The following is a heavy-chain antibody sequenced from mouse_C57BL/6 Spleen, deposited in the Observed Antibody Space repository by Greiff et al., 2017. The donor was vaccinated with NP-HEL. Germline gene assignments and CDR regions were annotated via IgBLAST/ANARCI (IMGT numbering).Heavy chain of an antibody. J-gene: IGHJ4*01. CDR1: GFTFSSYA. CDR3: ARGGNYDYYAMDY. Sequence: DVHLVESGGGLVKPGGSLKLSCAASGFTFSSYAMSWVRQTPEKRLEWVATISDGGSYTYYPDNVKGRFTISRDNAKNNLYLQMSHLKSEDTAMYYCARGGNYDYYAMDYWGQGTSVTVSS. CDR2: ISDGGSYT. V-gene: IGHV5-4*01. D-gene: IGHD2-1*01.